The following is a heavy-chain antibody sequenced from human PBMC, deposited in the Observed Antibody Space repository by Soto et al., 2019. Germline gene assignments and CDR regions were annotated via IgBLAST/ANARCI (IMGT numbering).Heavy chain of an antibody. Sequence: SEALSVSCTVSGGSISRSSYYWGWIRQPPGKGLEWIGSIYYSGSTYYNPSLKSRVTISVDTSKNQFSLKLSSVTAADTAVYYCARGYYYYDSSGYYQRARAFAIWAQRTMVPVSS. J-gene: IGHJ3*02. D-gene: IGHD3-22*01. CDR2: IYYSGST. CDR1: GGSISRSSYY. V-gene: IGHV4-39*01. CDR3: ARGYYYYDSSGYYQRARAFAI.